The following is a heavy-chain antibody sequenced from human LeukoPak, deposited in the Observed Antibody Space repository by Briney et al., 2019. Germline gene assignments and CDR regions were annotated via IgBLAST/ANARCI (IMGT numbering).Heavy chain of an antibody. J-gene: IGHJ4*02. Sequence: SETLSLTCTVSGGSISSYYWSWIRQPPGKGLEWIGYIYYSGSTNYNPSLKSRVTISVDTSKNQFSLKLSSVTAADTAVYYCAKVPARRVVTTPTYFDYWGQGTLVTVSS. CDR1: GGSISSYY. D-gene: IGHD2-21*02. CDR3: AKVPARRVVTTPTYFDY. CDR2: IYYSGST. V-gene: IGHV4-59*01.